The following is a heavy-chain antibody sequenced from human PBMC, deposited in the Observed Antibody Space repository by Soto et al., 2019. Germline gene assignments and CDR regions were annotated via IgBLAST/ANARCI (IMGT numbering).Heavy chain of an antibody. Sequence: QVQLHESGPGLVKPSGTLSLTCAVSGDSINSSNWWSWVRQPPGKRLEWIGEIYHSGTINYNPSLKSRISISLDKSKNQFSLKLNSVTAADTAVYFCASSKRPTVLVDYWGQGALVTVSS. D-gene: IGHD2-8*02. CDR1: GDSINSSNW. V-gene: IGHV4-4*02. J-gene: IGHJ4*02. CDR3: ASSKRPTVLVDY. CDR2: IYHSGTI.